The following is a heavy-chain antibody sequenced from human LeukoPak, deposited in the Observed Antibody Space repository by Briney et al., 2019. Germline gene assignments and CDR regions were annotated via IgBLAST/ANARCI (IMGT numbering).Heavy chain of an antibody. V-gene: IGHV3-11*01. CDR2: ISSSGGTI. D-gene: IGHD3-10*01. CDR1: GFTFSDYY. CDR3: ARDPRRSYYYGSGSPL. Sequence: GGSLRLSCAASGFTFSDYYMSWIRQAPGKGLEWVSYISSSGGTIYYADSVKGRFTISRDNVKNSLYLQMSSLRAEDTAVYFCARDPRRSYYYGSGSPLWGQGTLVTVSS. J-gene: IGHJ4*02.